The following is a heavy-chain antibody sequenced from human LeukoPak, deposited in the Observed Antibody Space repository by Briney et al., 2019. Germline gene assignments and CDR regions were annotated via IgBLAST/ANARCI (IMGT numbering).Heavy chain of an antibody. V-gene: IGHV4-4*07. CDR2: IHTSVGT. D-gene: IGHD3-22*01. CDR3: ARAGDSSGYYYNFDY. J-gene: IGHJ4*02. CDR1: GGSIRSFY. Sequence: SETLSLTCTVSGGSIRSFYWSGIRQPAGKGLEWIGRIHTSVGTNYTPSLKSRITMSVDTSKNQFSLKLSSVTAADTAVYYCARAGDSSGYYYNFDYWGQGTLVTVSS.